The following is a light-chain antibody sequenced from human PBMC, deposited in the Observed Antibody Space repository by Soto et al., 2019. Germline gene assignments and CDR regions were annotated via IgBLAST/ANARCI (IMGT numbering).Light chain of an antibody. Sequence: QSALTQPASVSGSPGQSITISCTGTSSDVVGYNYVSWYQQHPGKAPKLMIYEVRNRPSGVSNRFSGSKSGNTASLTTSGLQPEDEADYYCSSYTSGSALYVFGTGTKLTVL. V-gene: IGLV2-14*01. CDR2: EVR. CDR1: SSDVVGYNY. CDR3: SSYTSGSALYV. J-gene: IGLJ1*01.